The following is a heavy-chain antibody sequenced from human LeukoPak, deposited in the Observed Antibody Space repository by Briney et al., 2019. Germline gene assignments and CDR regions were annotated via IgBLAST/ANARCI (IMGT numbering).Heavy chain of an antibody. Sequence: PGGSLRLSCAASGFTFSSYSMNWVRQAPGKGLEWVSSISSSSSYIYYADSVKGRFTISRDNAKNSLYLQMNSLRAEDTAVYYCARAFVGYDSSGYYYYYFDYWGQGTLVTVSS. CDR3: ARAFVGYDSSGYYYYYFDY. V-gene: IGHV3-21*01. CDR1: GFTFSSYS. D-gene: IGHD3-22*01. CDR2: ISSSSSYI. J-gene: IGHJ4*02.